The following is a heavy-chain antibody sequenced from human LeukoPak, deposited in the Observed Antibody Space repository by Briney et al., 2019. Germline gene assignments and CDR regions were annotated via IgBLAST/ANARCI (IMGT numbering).Heavy chain of an antibody. D-gene: IGHD3-3*01. J-gene: IGHJ3*02. V-gene: IGHV1-8*01. CDR3: AREAKADYDFWSGYYRPENDALDI. CDR2: MNPNSGNT. CDR1: GYTFTSYD. Sequence: ASVKVSCKASGYTFTSYDINWVRQATGQGLEWMGWMNPNSGNTGYAQKFQGRVTMTRNTSISTAYMELSSLRSEDTAVYYCAREAKADYDFWSGYYRPENDALDIWGQGTMVTVSS.